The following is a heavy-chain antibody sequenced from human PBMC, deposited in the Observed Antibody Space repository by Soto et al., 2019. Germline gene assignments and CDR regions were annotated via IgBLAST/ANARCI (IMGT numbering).Heavy chain of an antibody. CDR3: ARLSPLFWSGYYRDGGTFFDY. Sequence: SETLSLTCTVSGGSISSYYWSWIRQPPGKGLEWIGYIYYSGSTNYNPSLKSRVTISVDTSKNQFSLKLSSVTAADTAVYYCARLSPLFWSGYYRDGGTFFDYWGQGTLVTVSS. D-gene: IGHD3-3*01. V-gene: IGHV4-59*01. CDR2: IYYSGST. CDR1: GGSISSYY. J-gene: IGHJ4*02.